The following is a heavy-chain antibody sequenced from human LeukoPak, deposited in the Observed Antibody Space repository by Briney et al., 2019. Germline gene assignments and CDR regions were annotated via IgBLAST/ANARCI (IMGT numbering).Heavy chain of an antibody. CDR1: GGSLSISTYY. D-gene: IGHD3-22*01. Sequence: PSETLSLTCTVSGGSLSISTYYWGWIRQPPGKGMEWSGYIYYSGSTYYNPSLKSRVTISVATSNNLFSLRLSSVTAADTAVYCCARLGTGYDSSRYSIGWFDPWGQGTLVTVSS. V-gene: IGHV4-39*01. CDR3: ARLGTGYDSSRYSIGWFDP. CDR2: IYYSGST. J-gene: IGHJ5*02.